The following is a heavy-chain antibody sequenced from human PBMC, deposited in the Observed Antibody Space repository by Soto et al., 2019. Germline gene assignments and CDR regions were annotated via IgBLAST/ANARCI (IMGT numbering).Heavy chain of an antibody. D-gene: IGHD3-3*02. CDR2: VYYGGRS. Sequence: PSETLSLTCTVSSAPVSSTTYTWGWIRQPPGKGLEWVASVYYGGRSYYNPSLNSRVTISVDTSKNQFSLRLTSVTVADTAVYFCSMFSTLGKDYGVDFWGQGTTVTVSS. V-gene: IGHV4-39*03. CDR1: SAPVSSTTYT. CDR3: SMFSTLGKDYGVDF. J-gene: IGHJ6*02.